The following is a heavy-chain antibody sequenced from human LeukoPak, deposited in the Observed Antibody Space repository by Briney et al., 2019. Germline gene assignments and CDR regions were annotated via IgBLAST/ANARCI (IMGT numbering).Heavy chain of an antibody. CDR1: GFTFSSYA. CDR3: AKGLWIMNYDFWSGLYYFDY. Sequence: GGSLLLSCAASGFTFSSYAMSWVRQAPGKGLEWVSAISGSGGSTYYADSVKGRFTISRDNSKNTLYLQMNSLRAEDTAVYYCAKGLWIMNYDFWSGLYYFDYGGQGSLVTVSS. J-gene: IGHJ4*02. V-gene: IGHV3-23*01. CDR2: ISGSGGST. D-gene: IGHD3-3*01.